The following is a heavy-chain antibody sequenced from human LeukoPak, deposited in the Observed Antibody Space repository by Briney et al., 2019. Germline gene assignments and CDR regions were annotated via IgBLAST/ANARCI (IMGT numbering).Heavy chain of an antibody. V-gene: IGHV3-23*01. CDR2: ISGSGGST. CDR3: AKEHGGSSWYEDAFDI. CDR1: GFTFGDYA. J-gene: IGHJ3*02. Sequence: GGSLRLSCTASGFTFGDYAMSWVRQAPGKGLEWVSDISGSGGSTYYADSVKGRFTISRDNSKNTLYLQMNSLRAEDTAVYYCAKEHGGSSWYEDAFDIWGQGTMVTVSS. D-gene: IGHD6-13*01.